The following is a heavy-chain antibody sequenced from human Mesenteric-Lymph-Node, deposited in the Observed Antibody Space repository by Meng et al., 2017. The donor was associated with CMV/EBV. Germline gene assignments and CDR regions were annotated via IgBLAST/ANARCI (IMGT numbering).Heavy chain of an antibody. CDR1: GYTFNNYD. CDR2: MNPNSGNT. V-gene: IGHV1-8*01. Sequence: ASVKVSCKASGYTFNNYDITWMRQATGQGLEWMGWMNPNSGNTDYAQKFQGRVTMTRDTSISTAYMELSSLRSEDTAVYYCARVRDFWSGDDAFDIWGQGTMVTVSS. CDR3: ARVRDFWSGDDAFDI. J-gene: IGHJ3*02. D-gene: IGHD3-3*01.